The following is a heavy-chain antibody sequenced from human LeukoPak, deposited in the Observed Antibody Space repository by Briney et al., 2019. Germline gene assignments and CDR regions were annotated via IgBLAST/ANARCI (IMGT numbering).Heavy chain of an antibody. CDR2: INHSGST. J-gene: IGHJ4*02. V-gene: IGHV4-34*01. CDR1: GGSFSGYY. Sequence: SETLSLTCAVYGGSFSGYYWSWIRQPPGKGLEWIGEINHSGSTNYNPSLKSRVTISVDTSKNQFSLKLSSVTAADTAVYYCAALSPPFDYWGQGTLVTVSS. D-gene: IGHD3-3*02. CDR3: AALSPPFDY.